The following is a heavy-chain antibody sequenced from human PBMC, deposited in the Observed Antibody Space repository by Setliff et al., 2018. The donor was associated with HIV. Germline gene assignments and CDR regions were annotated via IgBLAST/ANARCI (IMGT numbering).Heavy chain of an antibody. V-gene: IGHV4-61*09. J-gene: IGHJ2*01. D-gene: IGHD3-22*01. Sequence: SETLSLTCSVSSDSISSGSYYWSWIRLPAGKGLEWIGQIHTSGSTNYNPSLKSRLTISVDTSKHQFSLKLSSVTAADTAVYYCARHARSITMTTDWYFDLWGRGTLVTVSS. CDR2: IHTSGST. CDR3: ARHARSITMTTDWYFDL. CDR1: SDSISSGSYY.